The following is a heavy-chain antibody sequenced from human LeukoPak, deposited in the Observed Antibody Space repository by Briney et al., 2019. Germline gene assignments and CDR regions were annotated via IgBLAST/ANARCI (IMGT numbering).Heavy chain of an antibody. CDR2: IYYSGST. CDR3: ASRSSIWSGYQDTLYYFDS. Sequence: PSETLSLTCTVSGGSISSYDWSWIRQPPGKRLEWIGHIYYSGSTNYNPSLKSRVTISVDTSKNQFPLKLSSVTAADTAVYYCASRSSIWSGYQDTLYYFDSWGQGTLVTVSS. CDR1: GGSISSYD. V-gene: IGHV4-59*01. D-gene: IGHD3-3*01. J-gene: IGHJ4*02.